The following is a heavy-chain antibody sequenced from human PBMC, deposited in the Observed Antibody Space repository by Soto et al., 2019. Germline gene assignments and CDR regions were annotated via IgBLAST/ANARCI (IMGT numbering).Heavy chain of an antibody. V-gene: IGHV3-48*03. CDR3: VRDRDVGWFDP. D-gene: IGHD3-10*01. CDR2: ISSSGSTI. CDR1: GFTFSSYE. Sequence: EVQLVESGGGLVQPGGSLRLSCAASGFTFSSYEMNWVRQAPGKGLEWVSYISSSGSTIYYADSVKGRFTISRDNAKNSLYLQMNSLRAEDTAVYYCVRDRDVGWFDPWGQGTLVTVSS. J-gene: IGHJ5*02.